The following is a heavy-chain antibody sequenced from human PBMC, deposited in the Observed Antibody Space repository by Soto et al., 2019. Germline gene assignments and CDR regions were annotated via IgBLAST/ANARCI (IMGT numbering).Heavy chain of an antibody. CDR3: ARATGSSHPFDY. V-gene: IGHV3-74*01. D-gene: IGHD2-2*01. CDR1: GFTFSTYW. J-gene: IGHJ4*02. Sequence: EVQLVESGGGLVQPGGSLRLSCAATGFTFSTYWMHRVSQGPGKGLVWVSRISTDGSSTTYADSVKGRFTISRDNAKNTLYLQMNSLRAEDTAVYYCARATGSSHPFDYWGQGSLVTVSS. CDR2: ISTDGSST.